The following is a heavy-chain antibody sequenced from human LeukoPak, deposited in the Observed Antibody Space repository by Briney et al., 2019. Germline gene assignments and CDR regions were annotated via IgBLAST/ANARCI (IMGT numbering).Heavy chain of an antibody. CDR3: ARGLSSGWYRLFDP. Sequence: PWASVKVSCTASGGTFSSYAISWVRQAPGQGLEWLGGIIPIFGTANYAQKFQGRVTITADESTSTAYMELSSLRSEDTAVYYCARGLSSGWYRLFDPWGQGTLVTVSS. D-gene: IGHD6-19*01. J-gene: IGHJ5*02. CDR1: GGTFSSYA. V-gene: IGHV1-69*13. CDR2: IIPIFGTA.